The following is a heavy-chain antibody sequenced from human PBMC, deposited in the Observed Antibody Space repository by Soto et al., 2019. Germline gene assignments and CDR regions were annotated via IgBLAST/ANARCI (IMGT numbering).Heavy chain of an antibody. CDR3: VRERQLGV. CDR2: ISHEGVTK. D-gene: IGHD6-6*01. V-gene: IGHV3-30*03. CDR1: GFTFESYG. Sequence: GGSLRLSCIASGFTFESYGMHWVRQAPGKGLEWVAVISHEGVTKNYADSVKGRFTVSRDNSKDTLYLQMNSLRVEDTAVYYCVRERQLGVWGQGTTVTVSS. J-gene: IGHJ6*02.